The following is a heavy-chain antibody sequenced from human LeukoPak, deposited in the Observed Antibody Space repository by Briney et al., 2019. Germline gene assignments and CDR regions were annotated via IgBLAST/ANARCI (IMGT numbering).Heavy chain of an antibody. Sequence: ASVKVSCKASGYTFTSYYMHWVRQAPGQGLEWMGIINPSGGSTSYAQKFQGRVTMTRDMSTSTVYMELSSLRSEDTAVYYCARGARSGGDPLYYYYYYMDVWGKGTTVTISS. V-gene: IGHV1-46*01. CDR2: INPSGGST. CDR3: ARGARSGGDPLYYYYYYMDV. CDR1: GYTFTSYY. D-gene: IGHD2-21*02. J-gene: IGHJ6*03.